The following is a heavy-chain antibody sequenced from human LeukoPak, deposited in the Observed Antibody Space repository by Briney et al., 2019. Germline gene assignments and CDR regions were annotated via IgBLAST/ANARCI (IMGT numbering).Heavy chain of an antibody. CDR1: GFTFSSYW. CDR3: ARDYYDRSDLDY. J-gene: IGHJ4*02. V-gene: IGHV3-74*01. CDR2: INSDGRST. Sequence: GGSLSLSCAASGFTFSSYWMHWVRPAAGRGLVWVSRINSDGRSTSYADSVKGRFTISRDNAKNTLYLQMNSLRAEDTAVYYCARDYYDRSDLDYWGQGTLVTVSS. D-gene: IGHD3-22*01.